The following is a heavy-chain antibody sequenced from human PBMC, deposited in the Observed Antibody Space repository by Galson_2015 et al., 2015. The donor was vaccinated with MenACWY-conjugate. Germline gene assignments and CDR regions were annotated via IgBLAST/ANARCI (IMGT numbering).Heavy chain of an antibody. CDR3: ARGSSADDLGVFDS. J-gene: IGHJ4*02. D-gene: IGHD2-2*01. CDR1: GFTFSSYT. Sequence: SLRLSCAASGFTFSSYTMHWVRQAPGKGLEWVSSISSSSSYMYYADSLKGRFTISRDNAKNSLYLQMNSLRAEDTAVYYCARGSSADDLGVFDSRGQGTPVTVSS. CDR2: ISSSSSYM. V-gene: IGHV3-21*01.